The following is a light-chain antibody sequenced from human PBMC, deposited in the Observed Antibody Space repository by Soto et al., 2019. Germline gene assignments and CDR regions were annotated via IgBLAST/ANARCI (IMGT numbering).Light chain of an antibody. CDR1: QTISSW. CDR2: KAS. V-gene: IGKV1-5*03. J-gene: IGKJ1*01. CDR3: QHYNSYSEA. Sequence: DIQMTQSPSTLSGSVGDRVTITCRASQTISSWLARYQQKPGKAPKLLIYKASTLKSGVPSRFSGSGSATEFTLTISSMQPDDFATYYCQHYNSYSEAFGQGTKVELK.